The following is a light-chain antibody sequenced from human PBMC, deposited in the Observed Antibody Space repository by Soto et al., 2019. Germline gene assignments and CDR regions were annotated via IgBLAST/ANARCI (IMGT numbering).Light chain of an antibody. CDR2: GAS. V-gene: IGKV3-20*01. CDR3: QEYGSSRT. J-gene: IGKJ1*01. CDR1: QTISTGY. Sequence: EIVLTQSPGTLSLSPGERATLSCRASQTISTGYLAWYQQKPGQAPRLLVYGASSRATDIPDRFSGSGSGTDFTLTISRLEPEDFAVYYCQEYGSSRTFGQGTKVEI.